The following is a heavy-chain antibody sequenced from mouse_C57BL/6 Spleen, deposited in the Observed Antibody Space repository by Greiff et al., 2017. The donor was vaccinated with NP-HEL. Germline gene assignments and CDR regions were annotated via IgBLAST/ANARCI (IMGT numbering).Heavy chain of an antibody. CDR2: IDPENGDT. CDR1: GFNIKDDY. CDR3: TAYGNYAFDY. V-gene: IGHV14-4*01. J-gene: IGHJ2*01. D-gene: IGHD2-1*01. Sequence: EVQRVESGAELVRPGASVKLSCTASGFNIKDDYMHWVKQRPEQGLEWIGWIDPENGDTEYASKFQGKATITADTSSNTAYLQLSSLTSEDTAVYYCTAYGNYAFDYWGQGTTLTVSS.